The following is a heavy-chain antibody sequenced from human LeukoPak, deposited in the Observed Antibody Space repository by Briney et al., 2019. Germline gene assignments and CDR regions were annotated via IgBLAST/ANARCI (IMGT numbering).Heavy chain of an antibody. D-gene: IGHD6-19*01. CDR3: AKSLVAVAGVIDY. V-gene: IGHV3-30*18. CDR2: ISYDGSNK. CDR1: GFTFSSYG. Sequence: LSCAASGFTFSSYGMHWVRQAPGKGLEWVAVISYDGSNKYYADSVKGRFTISRDNSKNTLYLQMNSLRAEDTAVYYCAKSLVAVAGVIDYWGQGTLVTVSS. J-gene: IGHJ4*02.